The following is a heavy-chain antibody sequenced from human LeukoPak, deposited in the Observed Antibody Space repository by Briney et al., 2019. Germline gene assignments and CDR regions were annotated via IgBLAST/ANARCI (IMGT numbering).Heavy chain of an antibody. CDR2: IYYSGST. CDR3: ARLYGAAGYCYFVL. V-gene: IGHV4-59*08. Sequence: PSETLSLTCTVSGGSISSYYWSWIRQPPGKGLEWIGYIYYSGSTNYSPSLKSRVTISVDTSKNQFSLKLSSVTAADTAVYYCARLYGAAGYCYFVLWGRGTLVTVSS. CDR1: GGSISSYY. J-gene: IGHJ2*01. D-gene: IGHD6-13*01.